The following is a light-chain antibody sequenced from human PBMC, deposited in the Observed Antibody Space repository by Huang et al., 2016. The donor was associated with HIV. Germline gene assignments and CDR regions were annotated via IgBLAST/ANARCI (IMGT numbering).Light chain of an antibody. J-gene: IGKJ5*01. CDR2: AAS. CDR1: QDIANS. V-gene: IGKV1-9*01. CDR3: QQLHSYPIT. Sequence: QLTQSPSSLSMSVGDSVIITCQASQDIANSLAWYQHKPGRAPTLRISAASTLQSGVPSRFSGGSAGTYFTLIITNLQPDDFASYYCQQLHSYPITFGQGTRL.